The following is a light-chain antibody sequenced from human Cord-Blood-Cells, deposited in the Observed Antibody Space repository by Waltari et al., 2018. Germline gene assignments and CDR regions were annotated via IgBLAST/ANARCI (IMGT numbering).Light chain of an antibody. CDR3: QQDGGSLA. CDR2: GAS. CDR1: QSVSSSH. J-gene: IGKJ4*01. Sequence: VSTQSPGTLSLSSGARATLSCRASQSVSSSHFAWYQYKLGQARRRLNYGASSRATGIPDTCSGSGSGTGGTLTVSRLEPEDFPVDYCQQDGGSLAFGGGTKVEIE. V-gene: IGKV3-20*01.